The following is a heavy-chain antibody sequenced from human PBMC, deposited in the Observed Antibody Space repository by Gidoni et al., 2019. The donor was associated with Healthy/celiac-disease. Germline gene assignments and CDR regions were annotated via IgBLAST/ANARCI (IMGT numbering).Heavy chain of an antibody. V-gene: IGHV4-59*01. D-gene: IGHD2-15*01. J-gene: IGHJ4*02. Sequence: QVQLQESGPGLVKPSETLSLTCTVSGGSISSYHWRCIRHPPGKGLEWIGYIYYSGSTNYNPSLKSRVTISVDTSKNQFSLKLSSVTAADTAVYYCARDSGLLGSNCSGGSCYSGYFDYWGQGTLVTVSS. CDR1: GGSISSYH. CDR3: ARDSGLLGSNCSGGSCYSGYFDY. CDR2: IYYSGST.